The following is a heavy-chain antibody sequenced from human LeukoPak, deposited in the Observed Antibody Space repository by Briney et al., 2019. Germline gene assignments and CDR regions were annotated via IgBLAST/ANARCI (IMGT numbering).Heavy chain of an antibody. CDR1: GFTFSSFA. CDR3: AKGKVVDLIRAFDI. D-gene: IGHD2-15*01. V-gene: IGHV3-23*01. Sequence: PGGSLRLSCAASGFTFSSFAMSWVRQAPGKGLEWVSTISGSGGSTYYADSVKGRFTISRDNSKNTLYLQMNSLRAEDTALYYCAKGKVVDLIRAFDIWGQGTMVTVSS. J-gene: IGHJ3*02. CDR2: ISGSGGST.